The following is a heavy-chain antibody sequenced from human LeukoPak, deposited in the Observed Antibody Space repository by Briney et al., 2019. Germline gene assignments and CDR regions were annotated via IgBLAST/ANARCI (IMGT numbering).Heavy chain of an antibody. V-gene: IGHV3-66*01. CDR3: ARGYSSGWDTFDN. Sequence: ETLSLTCAVYGGSFSGYYWSWVRQAPGKGLEWVSLFYSGGSTYYADSVKGRFTISRDNSKNTLYLQMNSLRAEDTAVYYCARGYSSGWDTFDNWGQGTLVTVSS. J-gene: IGHJ4*02. D-gene: IGHD6-19*01. CDR1: GGSFSGYY. CDR2: FYSGGST.